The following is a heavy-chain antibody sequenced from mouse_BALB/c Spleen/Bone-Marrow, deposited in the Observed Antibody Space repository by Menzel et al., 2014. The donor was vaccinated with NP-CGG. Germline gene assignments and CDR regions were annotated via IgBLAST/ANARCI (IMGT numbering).Heavy chain of an antibody. CDR1: GFNIKDTY. D-gene: IGHD1-1*01. Sequence: EVQLQQSGAELVKPGASVKLSCTASGFNIKDTYMYWVKQRPEQGLEWIGRIDPANGHTIYDPKFQGKATTTADTSSNTAYLQLSSLTSEDTAVYYCAVYGYAMDYWGQGTSVTVSS. J-gene: IGHJ4*01. CDR2: IDPANGHT. V-gene: IGHV14-3*02. CDR3: AVYGYAMDY.